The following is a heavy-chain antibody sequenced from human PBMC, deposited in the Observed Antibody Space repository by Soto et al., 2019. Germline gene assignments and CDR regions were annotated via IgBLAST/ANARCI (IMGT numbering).Heavy chain of an antibody. V-gene: IGHV1-58*02. Sequence: QMQLVQSAAEVREPGTSVRVSCRASGFDFGSFGIQFLRQTRGRGLEWIGWIVVVSGSTNYARQFQGSVAISRDMSSSTAYLDLYDLKSDDTAVYFCSADHPQMAMGWPVWGQGTTVTVSS. CDR2: IVVVSGST. D-gene: IGHD1-26*01. J-gene: IGHJ6*02. CDR1: GFDFGSFG. CDR3: SADHPQMAMGWPV.